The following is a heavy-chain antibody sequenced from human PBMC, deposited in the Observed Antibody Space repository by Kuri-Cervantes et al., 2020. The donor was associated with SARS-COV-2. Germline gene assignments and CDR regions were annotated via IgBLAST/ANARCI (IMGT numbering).Heavy chain of an antibody. D-gene: IGHD7-27*01. CDR3: AREEGGELGETFDY. Sequence: GGSRRLSCAASGFTFSGYSMNWIRQAPGKGLEWVASIDSSSYYIYHADSVQGRLTISRDNAKTSLYLQMNSLKLEDTAVYYCAREEGGELGETFDYWGQGALVTVSS. V-gene: IGHV3-21*01. CDR1: GFTFSGYS. J-gene: IGHJ4*02. CDR2: IDSSSYYI.